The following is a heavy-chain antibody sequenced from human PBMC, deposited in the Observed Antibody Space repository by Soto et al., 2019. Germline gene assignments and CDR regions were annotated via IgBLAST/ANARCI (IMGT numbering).Heavy chain of an antibody. Sequence: GSRSLCCGTSGITFGSRAVAVVRQAPGEGLQRVSTITDTGGDTKYADSVRGRFTISRDNSKSTLYLQMNSLRAEDSAIYYCARGSKDSYPGSRIFDFWGRGTLVTGSS. CDR1: GITFGSRA. V-gene: IGHV3-23*01. CDR3: ARGSKDSYPGSRIFDF. CDR2: ITDTGGDT. J-gene: IGHJ4*02. D-gene: IGHD3-10*01.